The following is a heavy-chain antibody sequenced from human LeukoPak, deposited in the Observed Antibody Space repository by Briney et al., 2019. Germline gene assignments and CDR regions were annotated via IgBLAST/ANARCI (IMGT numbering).Heavy chain of an antibody. Sequence: SETLSLTCTVSGGSIHSYWSWIRQPAGKGLEWIGRISGSGTITYNPALQSRLTISIGTSKNQFSLKLMSVTAADTAVCYCARDSGTTGEVKFDPWGQGTLVTVPS. CDR2: ISGSGTI. J-gene: IGHJ5*02. CDR1: GGSIHSY. D-gene: IGHD3-10*01. CDR3: ARDSGTTGEVKFDP. V-gene: IGHV4-4*07.